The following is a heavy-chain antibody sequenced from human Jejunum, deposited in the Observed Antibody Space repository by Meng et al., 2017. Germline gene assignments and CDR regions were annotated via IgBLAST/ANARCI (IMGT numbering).Heavy chain of an antibody. CDR1: GFTFSSYS. V-gene: IGHV3-21*01. J-gene: IGHJ6*02. CDR2: ISSSSSYI. CDR3: ARPRYYDILTGYYYYYYGMDV. Sequence: GESLKISCAASGFTFSSYSMNWVRQAPGKGLEWVSSISSSSSYIYYADSVKGRFTISRDNAKNSLYLQMNSLRAEDTAVYYCARPRYYDILTGYYYYYYGMDVWGQGTTVTVSS. D-gene: IGHD3-9*01.